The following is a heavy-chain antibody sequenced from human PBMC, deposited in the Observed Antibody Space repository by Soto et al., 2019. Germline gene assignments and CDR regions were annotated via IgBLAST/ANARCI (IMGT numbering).Heavy chain of an antibody. J-gene: IGHJ4*02. Sequence: QVQLVQSGAEVKKPGASVKVSCKASGYTFTSYAMHWVRQAPGQRLEWMGWINAGNGNTKYSQKFQGRVTITRDTSASTAYMELSSLRSEDTAVYYCAAGLNSSGRYHLRWGQGTLVTVSS. CDR3: AAGLNSSGRYHLR. CDR1: GYTFTSYA. CDR2: INAGNGNT. V-gene: IGHV1-3*01. D-gene: IGHD6-19*01.